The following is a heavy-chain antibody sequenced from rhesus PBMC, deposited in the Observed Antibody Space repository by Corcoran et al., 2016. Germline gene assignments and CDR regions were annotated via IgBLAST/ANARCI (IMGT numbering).Heavy chain of an antibody. J-gene: IGHJ4*01. CDR2: GLTEKSKA. Sequence: EVQLVQSGAEVKKPGASVKISCKASGYTFTANYLPRVRPAPGKGLEGRRRGLTEKSKARHAQKYQDRVTLTAYTSTDTAYMEMSSLRSEDTAVYYCATDEACSGGVCYWGQGVLVTVSS. CDR1: GYTFTANY. D-gene: IGHD2-39*02. V-gene: IGHV1-111*02. CDR3: ATDEACSGGVCY.